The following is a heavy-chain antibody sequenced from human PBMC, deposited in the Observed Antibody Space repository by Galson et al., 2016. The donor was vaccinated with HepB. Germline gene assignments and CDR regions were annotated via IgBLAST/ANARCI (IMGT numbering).Heavy chain of an antibody. Sequence: LRLSCAVSGFRVSSSYMTWVRQAPGKGLEWVSFIYAGGSTYYGDSVKGRFTISRDNSKNTLYLQMNSLRVEDTAVYYCVRDSAAAWGFFDHWGQGSLVTVSS. CDR3: VRDSAAAWGFFDH. CDR2: IYAGGST. J-gene: IGHJ4*02. V-gene: IGHV3-53*01. D-gene: IGHD6-13*01. CDR1: GFRVSSSY.